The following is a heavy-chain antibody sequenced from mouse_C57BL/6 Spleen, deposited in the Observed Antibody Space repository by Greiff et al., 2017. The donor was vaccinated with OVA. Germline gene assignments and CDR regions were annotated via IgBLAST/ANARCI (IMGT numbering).Heavy chain of an antibody. CDR1: GYTFTSYW. CDR3: ARSPYDYDGY. Sequence: QVQLQQPGAELVKPGASVKLSCTASGYTFTSYWMQWVKQRPGQGLEWIGEIDPSDSYTNYNQKFKGKATLTVDTSSSTAYMQLSSLTSEDSAVYYCARSPYDYDGYWGQGTTLTVSS. D-gene: IGHD2-4*01. V-gene: IGHV1-50*01. J-gene: IGHJ2*01. CDR2: IDPSDSYT.